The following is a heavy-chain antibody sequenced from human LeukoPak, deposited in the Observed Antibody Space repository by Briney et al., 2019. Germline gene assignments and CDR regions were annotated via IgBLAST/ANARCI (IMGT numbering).Heavy chain of an antibody. CDR2: ISYDGSNK. Sequence: GGSLRLSCAASGFTFSSYAMHWVRQAPGKGLEWVAVISYDGSNKYYADSVKGRFTISRDNSKNTLFLQMNSLRAEDTAVYYCAKRDFYDSSGYASLFQHWGQGTLVTVSS. CDR3: AKRDFYDSSGYASLFQH. V-gene: IGHV3-30-3*02. J-gene: IGHJ1*01. D-gene: IGHD3-22*01. CDR1: GFTFSSYA.